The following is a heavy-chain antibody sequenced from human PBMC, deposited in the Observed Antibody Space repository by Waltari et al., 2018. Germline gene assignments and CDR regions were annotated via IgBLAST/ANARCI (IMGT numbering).Heavy chain of an antibody. CDR2: INPSGGST. Sequence: QVQLVQSGAEVKKPGASVKVSCKASGYTFTSYYMHWVRQAPGQGLGWMGIINPSGGSTSYAQKVKGRVTMTRDTSTSTVYMELSSLRSEDTAVYYCAKAEAARSGSVGTFDYWGQGTLVTVSS. J-gene: IGHJ4*02. V-gene: IGHV1-46*01. CDR3: AKAEAARSGSVGTFDY. CDR1: GYTFTSYY. D-gene: IGHD6-6*01.